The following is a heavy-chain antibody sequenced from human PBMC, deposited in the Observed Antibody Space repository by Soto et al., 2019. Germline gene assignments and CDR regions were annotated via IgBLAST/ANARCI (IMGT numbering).Heavy chain of an antibody. D-gene: IGHD2-2*01. V-gene: IGHV3-66*01. J-gene: IGHJ4*02. CDR1: GFSVTNNY. Sequence: EVQLVESGGGLVQPGGSLRLSCAASGFSVTNNYMNWVRQAPGKGLEWVSIIDIGGNTYYADSVKDRFTISRDNSRNTLFLHLDSLGAEETGVYFCARGRGSTGYLGREHYFDYWGQGTLVSVSP. CDR2: IDIGGNT. CDR3: ARGRGSTGYLGREHYFDY.